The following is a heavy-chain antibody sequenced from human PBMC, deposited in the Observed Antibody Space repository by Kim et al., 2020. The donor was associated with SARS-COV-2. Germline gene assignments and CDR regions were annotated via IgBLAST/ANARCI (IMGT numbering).Heavy chain of an antibody. CDR1: GFTFDDYA. CDR2: ISWNSGSI. Sequence: GGSLRLSCAASGFTFDDYAMHWVRQAPGKGLEWVTGISWNSGSIGYADSVKGRFTISRDNAKNSLYLQMNSLRAEDTALYYCAKDVEVHIVVVTAISALDYWGQGTLVTVSS. J-gene: IGHJ4*02. D-gene: IGHD2-21*02. CDR3: AKDVEVHIVVVTAISALDY. V-gene: IGHV3-9*01.